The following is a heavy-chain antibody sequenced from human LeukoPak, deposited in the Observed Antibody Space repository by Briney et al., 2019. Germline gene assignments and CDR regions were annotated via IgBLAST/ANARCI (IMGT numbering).Heavy chain of an antibody. D-gene: IGHD6-19*01. Sequence: ASVKVSCKTSGYTFTSYGISWVRQAPGQGLEWTGWISAYNGNTNYAQKLQGRVTMTTDTSTSTAYMELRSLRSDDTAVYYCARARGIVVAGTSDYWGQGTLVTVSS. CDR3: ARARGIVVAGTSDY. CDR2: ISAYNGNT. CDR1: GYTFTSYG. V-gene: IGHV1-18*01. J-gene: IGHJ4*02.